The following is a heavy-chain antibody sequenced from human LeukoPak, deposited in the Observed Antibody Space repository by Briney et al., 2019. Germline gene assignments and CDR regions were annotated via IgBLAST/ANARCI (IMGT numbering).Heavy chain of an antibody. Sequence: SVKVSCKASGGTFSSYAISWVRQAPGQGREWMGGIIPIFGTANYAQKFQGRVTITTDESTSTAYMELSSLRSEDTAVYYCARAGAYGSSLVDYWGQGTLVTVSS. V-gene: IGHV1-69*05. D-gene: IGHD3-10*01. CDR3: ARAGAYGSSLVDY. J-gene: IGHJ4*02. CDR2: IIPIFGTA. CDR1: GGTFSSYA.